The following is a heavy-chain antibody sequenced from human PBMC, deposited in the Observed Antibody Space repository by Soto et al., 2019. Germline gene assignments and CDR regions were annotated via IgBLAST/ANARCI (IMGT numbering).Heavy chain of an antibody. Sequence: LSLTCAVYGGSFSGYYWSWIRQPPGKGLEWIGEINHSGSTNYNPSLKSRVTISVDTSKNQFSLKLSSVTAADTAVYYCARGLGLVLYYYYGMDVWGQGTTVTV. J-gene: IGHJ6*02. CDR3: ARGLGLVLYYYYGMDV. V-gene: IGHV4-34*01. D-gene: IGHD6-6*01. CDR2: INHSGST. CDR1: GGSFSGYY.